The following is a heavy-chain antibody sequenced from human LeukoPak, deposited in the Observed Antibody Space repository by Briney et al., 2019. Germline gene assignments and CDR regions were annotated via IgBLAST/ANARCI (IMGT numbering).Heavy chain of an antibody. Sequence: GGSLRLSCAASGFTFSSYWMSWVRQAPGKGLEWVANIKQDGSEKYYVDSVKGRFTISRGNAKNSLYLQMNSLRAEDTAVYYCARDLSPGYSSSPIGGWGQGTLVTVSS. CDR2: IKQDGSEK. CDR3: ARDLSPGYSSSPIGG. CDR1: GFTFSSYW. J-gene: IGHJ4*02. V-gene: IGHV3-7*01. D-gene: IGHD6-13*01.